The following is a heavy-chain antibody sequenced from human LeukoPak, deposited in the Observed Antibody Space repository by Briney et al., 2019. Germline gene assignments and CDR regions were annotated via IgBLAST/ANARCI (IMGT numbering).Heavy chain of an antibody. J-gene: IGHJ4*02. CDR1: GFTFSSYA. CDR3: ARDPIGPPYGSGSYYSTGYFDY. CDR2: IPYDGSNK. D-gene: IGHD3-10*01. V-gene: IGHV3-30*01. Sequence: PGGSLRLSCAASGFTFSSYAMHWVRQAPGKGLEWVAVIPYDGSNKYYADSVKGRFTISRDNSKNTLYLQMNSLRAEDTAVYYCARDPIGPPYGSGSYYSTGYFDYWGQGTLVTVSS.